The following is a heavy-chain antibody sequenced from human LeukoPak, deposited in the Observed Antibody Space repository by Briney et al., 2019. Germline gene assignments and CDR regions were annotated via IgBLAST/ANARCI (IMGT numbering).Heavy chain of an antibody. CDR1: GFTFSSYS. V-gene: IGHV3-21*04. CDR3: ARSRHSYDSSGFPHY. J-gene: IGHJ4*02. CDR2: ISSSSSYI. D-gene: IGHD3-22*01. Sequence: GGSLRLSCAASGFTFSSYSMNWVRQAPGKGLEWVSSISSSSSYIYYADSVKGRFTISRDNAKNSLYLQMNSLRAEDTALYYCARSRHSYDSSGFPHYWGQGALVTVSS.